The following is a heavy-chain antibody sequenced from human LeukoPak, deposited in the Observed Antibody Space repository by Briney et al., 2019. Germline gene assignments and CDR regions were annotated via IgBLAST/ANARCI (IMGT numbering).Heavy chain of an antibody. V-gene: IGHV3-48*01. CDR2: VSFSSTTI. CDR3: AKTSYSSGWYYYYYMDV. CDR1: GFSFSTYS. Sequence: GGSLRLSCAASGFSFSTYSMNWGRQAPGKGLELVSYVSFSSTTIYYADSVKGRFTISRDNSKNTLYLQMNSLRAEDTAVYYCAKTSYSSGWYYYYYMDVWGKGTTVTVSS. J-gene: IGHJ6*03. D-gene: IGHD6-19*01.